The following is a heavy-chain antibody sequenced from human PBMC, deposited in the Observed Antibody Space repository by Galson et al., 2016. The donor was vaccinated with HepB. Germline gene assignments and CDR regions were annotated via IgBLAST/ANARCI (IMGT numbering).Heavy chain of an antibody. CDR2: INPSAGGA. J-gene: IGHJ1*01. CDR3: ARDFVPRYSSSFSQYFQH. D-gene: IGHD6-13*01. CDR1: GYTFTSYH. V-gene: IGHV1-46*01. Sequence: SVKVSCRASGYTFTSYHIHWVRQAPGQGLEWMGIINPSAGGASYAQKFQGRVTMTTDTSTSTVYMELSSLRSDDTAVYYCARDFVPRYSSSFSQYFQHWGQGTMVTV.